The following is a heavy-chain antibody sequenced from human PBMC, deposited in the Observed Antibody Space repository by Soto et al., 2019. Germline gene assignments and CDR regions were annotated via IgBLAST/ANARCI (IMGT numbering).Heavy chain of an antibody. CDR1: GDSISSGKYY. CDR3: VRDSMTHWFDP. J-gene: IGHJ5*02. V-gene: IGHV4-30-4*01. CDR2: IFYTGSR. Sequence: SETLFLTCAVSGDSISSGKYYWSWVRQPPGKGLEWVGYIFYTGSRYYNPSLKSRVTISVDTSKNQFSLRLTSVTAADTAVYYCVRDSMTHWFDPWSQGTLVTVSS.